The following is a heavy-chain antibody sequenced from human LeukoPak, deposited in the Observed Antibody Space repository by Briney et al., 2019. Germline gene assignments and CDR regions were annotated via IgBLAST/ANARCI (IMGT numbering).Heavy chain of an antibody. J-gene: IGHJ4*02. Sequence: SETLSLTCSVSGGSISTYYWSWIRQPPGKGLEWIGYIYKSGSTNYNPSLKSRVTISVDTSKNQFSLKLSSVTAADTAVYYCARAAIVVVANYYFDYWGQGTLVTVSS. CDR3: ARAAIVVVANYYFDY. V-gene: IGHV4-59*01. D-gene: IGHD2-15*01. CDR2: IYKSGST. CDR1: GGSISTYY.